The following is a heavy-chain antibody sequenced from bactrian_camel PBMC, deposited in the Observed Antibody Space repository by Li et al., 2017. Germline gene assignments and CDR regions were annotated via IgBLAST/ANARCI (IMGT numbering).Heavy chain of an antibody. Sequence: HVQLVESGGGEVEAGGSQRLSCVVTDDANEFEWIGWFRPDDKGERAGVAVIDRDGRTGYDDSVKDRFTISRDVSKNTVYLQMNRLKPEDTAMYYCGASRVIMTPTQAQTISSLFRFWGQGTQVTVS. V-gene: IGHV3S53*01. CDR1: DDANEFEW. CDR3: GASRVIMTPTQAQTISSLFRF. CDR2: IDRDGRT. J-gene: IGHJ4*01. D-gene: IGHD3*01.